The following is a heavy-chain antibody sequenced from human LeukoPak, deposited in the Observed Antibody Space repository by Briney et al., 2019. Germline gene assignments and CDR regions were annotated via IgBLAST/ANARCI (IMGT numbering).Heavy chain of an antibody. J-gene: IGHJ3*02. CDR3: ARLRDGYLTNAFDI. CDR1: GYSFTNYW. V-gene: IGHV5-51*01. Sequence: GASLKISCKGSGYSFTNYWIGWVRQLPGKGLEWMGIIYPGDSDTRYSPSFQGQVTISADKSISTAYLQWSSLKASDTAMYYCARLRDGYLTNAFDIWGQGTMVTVCS. CDR2: IYPGDSDT. D-gene: IGHD5-24*01.